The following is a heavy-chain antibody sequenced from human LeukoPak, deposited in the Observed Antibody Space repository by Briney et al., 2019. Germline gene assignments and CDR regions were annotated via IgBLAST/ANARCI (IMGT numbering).Heavy chain of an antibody. D-gene: IGHD3-3*01. CDR2: ISNDGSRK. V-gene: IGHV3-30*03. CDR3: ARDRAWNYFDY. Sequence: GGSLRLSCAPSGFTFSSHGMHWVRQAPGKGLEWVAIISNDGSRKHYAHSVEGRFTISRDNSKNTLYLQMDSLRAEDTAVYYCARDRAWNYFDYWGQGTLVTVSS. J-gene: IGHJ4*02. CDR1: GFTFSSHG.